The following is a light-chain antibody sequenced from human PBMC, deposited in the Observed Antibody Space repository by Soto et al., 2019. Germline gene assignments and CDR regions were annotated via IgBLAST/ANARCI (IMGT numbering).Light chain of an antibody. CDR1: QGIRKD. Sequence: ALQMTQSPSSLSAFVGDRVTITCRASQGIRKDLGWYQQKPGRAPKLLIYGASSLQSGVPSRFSGSGSGTDFTLTISSLQPEDFATYYCLQDYDYPRTFGQGTRVEI. V-gene: IGKV1-6*02. J-gene: IGKJ1*01. CDR2: GAS. CDR3: LQDYDYPRT.